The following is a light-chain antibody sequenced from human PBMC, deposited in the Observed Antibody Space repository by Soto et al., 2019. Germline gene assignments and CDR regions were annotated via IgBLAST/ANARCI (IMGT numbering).Light chain of an antibody. Sequence: DIQMTQSPSSLSASVGDRVTITCRASQGISNYLAWYQQKPGKVPKLLIYAASTLQSGVPSRFSGIGSGTDFTLTISSLQPEDVATYYWQKYNGAPWTFGQGTKVEIE. CDR1: QGISNY. CDR2: AAS. V-gene: IGKV1-27*01. CDR3: QKYNGAPWT. J-gene: IGKJ1*01.